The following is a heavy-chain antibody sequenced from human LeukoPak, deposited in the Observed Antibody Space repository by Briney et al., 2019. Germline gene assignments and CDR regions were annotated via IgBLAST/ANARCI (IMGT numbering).Heavy chain of an antibody. V-gene: IGHV3-30*02. Sequence: GESLRLSCAASGFTFSNYGMHWVRQAPGKGLEWVAFIRYDGSNKCYADSVKGRFTISRDNSKNTLYLQMNSLGVEGTAVYYCAKDQEVGATTIDYWGQGTLVTVSS. CDR2: IRYDGSNK. CDR3: AKDQEVGATTIDY. CDR1: GFTFSNYG. J-gene: IGHJ4*02. D-gene: IGHD1-26*01.